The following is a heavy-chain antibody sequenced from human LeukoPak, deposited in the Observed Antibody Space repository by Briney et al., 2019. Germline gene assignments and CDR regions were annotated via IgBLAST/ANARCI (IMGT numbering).Heavy chain of an antibody. Sequence: SSGSLSCTASGYTFTGYNIHSERQAPGHGLGWRGWINTNSGGTNYAQKFQARVAMTSDTSISTDYMGLSRLRSDDTAVYYCARTEMAAIHFDYWGQGTLVTVSS. CDR2: INTNSGGT. D-gene: IGHD5-24*01. J-gene: IGHJ4*02. CDR3: ARTEMAAIHFDY. CDR1: GYTFTGYN. V-gene: IGHV1-2*02.